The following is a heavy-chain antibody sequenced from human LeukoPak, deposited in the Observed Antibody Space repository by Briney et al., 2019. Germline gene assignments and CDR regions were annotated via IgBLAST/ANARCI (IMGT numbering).Heavy chain of an antibody. CDR1: GFTVSSNY. CDR2: IYSGGIT. CDR3: ARHITQLVGGFYYYYGMDI. V-gene: IGHV3-53*01. Sequence: PGGSLRLSCAASGFTVSSNYMSWVRQAPGKGLEWVSIIYSGGITYYADSVKGRFTISRDNSKNTLYLQMNSLRAEDTAVYYCARHITQLVGGFYYYYGMDIWGQGTTVTVSS. J-gene: IGHJ6*02. D-gene: IGHD3-10*01.